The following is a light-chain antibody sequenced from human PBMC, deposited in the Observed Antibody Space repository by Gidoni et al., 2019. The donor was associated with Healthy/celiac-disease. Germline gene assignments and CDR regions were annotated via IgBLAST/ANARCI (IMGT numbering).Light chain of an antibody. CDR3: QQYGSSPPYS. Sequence: EIVLTQSPCTLSLSPGERATLSCRASQSVSSSYLAWYQQKPGQAPSLLIYGASSRPTGIPDRFSGSGSGTDFTLTISRLEPEDFAVYYCQQYGSSPPYSFGQGTKLEIK. CDR2: GAS. CDR1: QSVSSSY. J-gene: IGKJ2*03. V-gene: IGKV3-20*01.